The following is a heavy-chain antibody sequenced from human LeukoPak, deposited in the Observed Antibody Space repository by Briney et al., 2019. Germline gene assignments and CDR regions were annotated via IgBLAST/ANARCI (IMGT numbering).Heavy chain of an antibody. CDR1: GLAFSDHY. CDR2: IRNKAISYTT. D-gene: IGHD5-24*01. J-gene: IGHJ4*02. Sequence: GGSLRLSCAASGLAFSDHYMDWVRQAPGKGLEWVGRIRNKAISYTTEYAASVKGRFTISRDDSKNSLYLQMNSLETEDTAVYYCARVFGADGYSLDYWGQGTLVTVSS. CDR3: ARVFGADGYSLDY. V-gene: IGHV3-72*01.